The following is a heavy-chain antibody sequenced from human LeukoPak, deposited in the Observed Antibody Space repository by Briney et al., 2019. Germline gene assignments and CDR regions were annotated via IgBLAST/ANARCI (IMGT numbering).Heavy chain of an antibody. V-gene: IGHV4-34*01. CDR1: GGSFSGYY. CDR2: INHSGST. CDR3: ARGGGNLLPYFDPKYYYYMDV. D-gene: IGHD3-9*01. J-gene: IGHJ6*03. Sequence: SETLSLTCAVYGGSFSGYYWTWIRQPPGKGLEWIGEINHSGSTNYNPSLESRVTVSVDTSKSQFSLKLSSVTAADTAVYYCARGGGNLLPYFDPKYYYYMDVWGKGTTVTVSS.